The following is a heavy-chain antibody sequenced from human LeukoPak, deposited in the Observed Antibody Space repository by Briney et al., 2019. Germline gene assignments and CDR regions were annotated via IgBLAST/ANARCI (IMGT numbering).Heavy chain of an antibody. CDR1: GYTFTGYY. CDR3: ARGPREWELTYCDY. Sequence: ASVKVSCKASGYTFTGYYMHWVRQAPGQGLEWMGWINPNSGGTNYAQKFQGRVTMTRDTSISTAYMELSGLRSDDTAVYYCARGPREWELTYCDYWGQGTLVTVAS. V-gene: IGHV1-2*02. J-gene: IGHJ4*02. D-gene: IGHD1-26*01. CDR2: INPNSGGT.